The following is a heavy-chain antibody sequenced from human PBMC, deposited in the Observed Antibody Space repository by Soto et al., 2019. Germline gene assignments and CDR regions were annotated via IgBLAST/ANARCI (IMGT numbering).Heavy chain of an antibody. CDR1: GGTFSSYT. V-gene: IGHV1-69*02. CDR3: ASLMSSGYYYGMDV. CDR2: IIPILGIA. D-gene: IGHD3-10*01. J-gene: IGHJ6*02. Sequence: QVQLVQSGAEVKKPGSSVKVSCKASGGTFSSYTISWVRQAPGQGLEWMGRIIPILGIANYAQKFQGRVTITADKSTCTAYMELSSLRSEDTAVYYCASLMSSGYYYGMDVWGQGTKVTVSS.